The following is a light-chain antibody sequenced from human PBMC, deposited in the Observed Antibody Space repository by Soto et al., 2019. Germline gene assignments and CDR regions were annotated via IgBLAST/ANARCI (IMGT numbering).Light chain of an antibody. J-gene: IGLJ1*01. CDR1: SSDIGAFDY. V-gene: IGLV2-14*01. CDR2: DVN. Sequence: QSALTQPASVSGSPGQSITISCTGTSSDIGAFDYVSWYQQHPGKVPKLLIYDVNSRPSGVSNRFSASKSANTASLTISGLQAEDDADYFCCSHTTSKSDVFGTGTKLTVL. CDR3: CSHTTSKSDV.